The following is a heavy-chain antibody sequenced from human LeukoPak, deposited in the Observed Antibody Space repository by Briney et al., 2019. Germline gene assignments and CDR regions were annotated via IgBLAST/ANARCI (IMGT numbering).Heavy chain of an antibody. Sequence: GGSLRLSCAASGFTFSNYGMTWVRQTPGKGLEWVSSISSSGGNTYYADSVKGRFTISRDNSKNTLYLQMNSLRAEDTAVYYCAKDDSYYGSSGPTIDYWGQGTLVTVSS. D-gene: IGHD3-22*01. CDR3: AKDDSYYGSSGPTIDY. CDR2: ISSSGGNT. CDR1: GFTFSNYG. V-gene: IGHV3-23*01. J-gene: IGHJ4*02.